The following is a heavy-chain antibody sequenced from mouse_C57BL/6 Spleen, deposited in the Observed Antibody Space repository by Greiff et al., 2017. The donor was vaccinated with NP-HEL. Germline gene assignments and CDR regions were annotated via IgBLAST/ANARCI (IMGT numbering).Heavy chain of an antibody. CDR2: IDPSDSET. D-gene: IGHD1-1*02. V-gene: IGHV1-52*01. J-gene: IGHJ3*01. CDR1: GYTFTSYW. CDR3: ARGGGSLWFAY. Sequence: QVQLQQPGAELVRPGSSVKLSCKASGYTFTSYWMHWVKQRPIQGLEWIGNIDPSDSETHYNQKFKDKATLTVDKSSSTAYMQLSSLTSEDSAVYYCARGGGSLWFAYWGQGTLVTVSA.